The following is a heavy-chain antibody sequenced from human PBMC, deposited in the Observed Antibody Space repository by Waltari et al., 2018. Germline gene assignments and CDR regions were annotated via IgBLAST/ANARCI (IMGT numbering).Heavy chain of an antibody. J-gene: IGHJ4*02. CDR2: NSTIVGTA. CDR1: GGTLSSYV. CDR3: ARGRSVAAGDY. V-gene: IGHV1-69*01. D-gene: IGHD3-10*01. Sequence: QVQLVQSGAVVKKPGASVKVSGKASGGTLSSYVISWVRQAPGQGLEWLVGNSTIVGTANYAQKVQGRVTITADESTSTAYMELSSLRSEDTAVYYCARGRSVAAGDYWGQGTLVTVSS.